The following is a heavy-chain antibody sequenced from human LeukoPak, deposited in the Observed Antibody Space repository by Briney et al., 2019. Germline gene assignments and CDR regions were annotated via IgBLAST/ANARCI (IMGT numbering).Heavy chain of an antibody. D-gene: IGHD3-10*01. V-gene: IGHV3-53*01. J-gene: IGHJ4*02. CDR2: IYSGGST. CDR1: GFTVSSNY. Sequence: GGSLRLSCAASGFTVSSNYMSWVRQAPGKGLEWVSVIYSGGSTYYADSVKGRFTISRDNSKNTLYLQMNSLRAEDTAVYYCASSMVRGVILYWGQGTLVTVSS. CDR3: ASSMVRGVILY.